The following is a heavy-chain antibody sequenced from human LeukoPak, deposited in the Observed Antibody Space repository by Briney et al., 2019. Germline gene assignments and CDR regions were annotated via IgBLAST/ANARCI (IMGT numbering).Heavy chain of an antibody. CDR2: IWYDGSNK. V-gene: IGHV3-33*01. CDR1: GFTFSSFG. J-gene: IGHJ5*02. Sequence: GGSLRLSCASSGFTFSSFGMHWVRQAPGKGLEWVAVIWYDGSNKYYADSVKGRFTISRDNSKNTLYLQMNSLRAEDTAVYFCARSIPLWKELRRDWLDPWGQGTQVIVSS. CDR3: ARSIPLWKELRRDWLDP. D-gene: IGHD2-21*01.